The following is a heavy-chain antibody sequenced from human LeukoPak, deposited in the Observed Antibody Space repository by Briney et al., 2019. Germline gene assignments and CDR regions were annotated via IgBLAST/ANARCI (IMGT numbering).Heavy chain of an antibody. Sequence: GGSLRLSCAASGFTFSSYGMHWVRQAPGKGLEGVAVISYDGSNKYYADSVKGRFTISRGNSKNTLYLQMNSLRAEDTAVYYCARRAGAYTHPYDYWGQGTLVTVS. D-gene: IGHD3-16*01. V-gene: IGHV3-30*03. CDR1: GFTFSSYG. J-gene: IGHJ4*02. CDR2: ISYDGSNK. CDR3: ARRAGAYTHPYDY.